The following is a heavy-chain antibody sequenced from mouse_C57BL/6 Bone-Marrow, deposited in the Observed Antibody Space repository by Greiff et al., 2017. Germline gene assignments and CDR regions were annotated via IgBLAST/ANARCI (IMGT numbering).Heavy chain of an antibody. CDR3: ARRDYGSSYRY. V-gene: IGHV1-81*01. D-gene: IGHD1-1*01. CDR1: GYTFTSYG. Sequence: QVQLQQSGAELARPGASVKLACKASGYTFTSYGISWVKQSTGQGLEWIGEIYPRSGNTYYNEKFKGKATLTADKSSSTAYMELRSLTSEDSAVYFCARRDYGSSYRYWGQGTTLTVSS. J-gene: IGHJ2*01. CDR2: IYPRSGNT.